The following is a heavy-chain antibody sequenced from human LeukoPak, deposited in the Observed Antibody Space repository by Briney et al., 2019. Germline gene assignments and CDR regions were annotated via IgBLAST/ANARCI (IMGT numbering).Heavy chain of an antibody. CDR1: GYTFTSYG. CDR3: ARPYYSDSSGYEY. D-gene: IGHD3-22*01. Sequence: GSGKVPCKASGYTFTSYGISWVRQAPGQGLEWMGWISAYNGNTSYAQKLQGRVTMTTDTTTSTAYMELRSLRSDDTAVYYCARPYYSDSSGYEYWGQGTLVTVSS. V-gene: IGHV1-18*01. J-gene: IGHJ4*02. CDR2: ISAYNGNT.